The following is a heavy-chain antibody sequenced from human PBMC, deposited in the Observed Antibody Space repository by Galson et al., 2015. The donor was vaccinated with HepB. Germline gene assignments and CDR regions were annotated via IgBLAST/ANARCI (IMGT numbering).Heavy chain of an antibody. CDR3: VRDHAPAHICGGDCYSAGY. J-gene: IGHJ4*02. D-gene: IGHD2-21*02. Sequence: SLRLSCAASGFTLRDYAMHWVRQAPGKGLEWVAFISWDGSKTFYGDSVRGRFTISSDNSKNMLYLEMNSLRGEDTAVFYCVRDHAPAHICGGDCYSAGYWGQGALVTVSS. CDR1: GFTLRDYA. CDR2: ISWDGSKT. V-gene: IGHV3-30-3*01.